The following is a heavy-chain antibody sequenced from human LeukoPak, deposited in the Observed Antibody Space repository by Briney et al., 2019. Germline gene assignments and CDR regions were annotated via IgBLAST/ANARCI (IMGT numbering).Heavy chain of an antibody. CDR2: IYYSGST. D-gene: IGHD3-10*01. Sequence: SETLSLTCTVSGGSISSYYWSWIRQPPGKGLEWIGYIYYSGSTNYNPSLKSRVTIPVDTSKNQFSLKLSSVTAADTAVYYCARTATPYYYGSGSYYTPSYYFDYWGQGTLVTVSS. V-gene: IGHV4-59*08. CDR3: ARTATPYYYGSGSYYTPSYYFDY. J-gene: IGHJ4*02. CDR1: GGSISSYY.